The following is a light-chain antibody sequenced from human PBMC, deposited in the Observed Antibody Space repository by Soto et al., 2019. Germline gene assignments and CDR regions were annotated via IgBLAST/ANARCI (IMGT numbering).Light chain of an antibody. CDR3: QQYYSYPRT. Sequence: DIQMTQSPTTLSASVGDRVTITCRASQSINTWLAWYQQKSGKAPKLLIYDASSLESGVPPRFSASGSGTEFTLTISSLQPDDFGTYYCQQYYSYPRTFGQGTKVEIK. V-gene: IGKV1-5*01. CDR2: DAS. J-gene: IGKJ1*01. CDR1: QSINTW.